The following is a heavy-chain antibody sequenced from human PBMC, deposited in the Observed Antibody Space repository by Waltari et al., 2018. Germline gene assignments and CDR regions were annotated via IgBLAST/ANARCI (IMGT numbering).Heavy chain of an antibody. CDR3: ARVGDIVVVVAEFDY. CDR2: INPNSGGT. V-gene: IGHV1-2*02. D-gene: IGHD2-15*01. J-gene: IGHJ4*02. Sequence: QVQLVQSGAEVKKPGASVKVSCKASGYTFTGYYMHWVRQAPGQGLEWMGLINPNSGGTNYAQKFQGRVTMTRDTSISTAYMELSRLRSDDTAVYYCARVGDIVVVVAEFDYWGQGTLVTVSS. CDR1: GYTFTGYY.